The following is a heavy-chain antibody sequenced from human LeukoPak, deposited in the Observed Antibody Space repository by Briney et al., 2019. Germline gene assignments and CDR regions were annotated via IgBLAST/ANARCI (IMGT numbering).Heavy chain of an antibody. V-gene: IGHV3-23*01. D-gene: IGHD2-2*01. J-gene: IGHJ5*02. CDR3: AKGSQDCSSTSCYFLSGFDP. Sequence: GGSLRLSCAASGFTFSSYAMSWVRHAPGKGLEWVSAISGSGGSTYYADSVKGRFTISRDNSKNTLYLQMNSLRAEDTAVYYCAKGSQDCSSTSCYFLSGFDPWGQGTLVTVSS. CDR1: GFTFSSYA. CDR2: ISGSGGST.